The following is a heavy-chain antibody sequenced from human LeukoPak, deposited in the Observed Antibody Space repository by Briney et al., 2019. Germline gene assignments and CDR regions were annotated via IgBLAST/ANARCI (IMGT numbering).Heavy chain of an antibody. CDR1: GFTFSAYA. CDR3: AKDPNGDFVGAFDS. V-gene: IGHV3-23*01. D-gene: IGHD4-17*01. CDR2: ISGSGHLI. J-gene: IGHJ3*01. Sequence: GGSLRLSCAASGFTFSAYAMVWGRQAPGGGLEWVSGISGSGHLIYYADSVKDRFAISRDNSKNTLYLQMTSLRAEDAAIYYCAKDPNGDFVGAFDSWGQGTKVIVSS.